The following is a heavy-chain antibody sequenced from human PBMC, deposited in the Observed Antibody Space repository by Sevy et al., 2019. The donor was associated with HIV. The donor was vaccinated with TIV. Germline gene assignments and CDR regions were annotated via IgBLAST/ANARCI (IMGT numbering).Heavy chain of an antibody. D-gene: IGHD3-10*02. CDR1: GFTFRSYG. CDR2: IRYDGTTK. Sequence: GGSLRLSCAASGFTFRSYGMHWVRQAPGKGLEWVAFIRYDGTTKYYADSVKGRFTISRDNSKNTLYLQMNSLRPEDTSVYYCADGLGIVQGAVLSEDLWGQGTMVTVSS. CDR3: ADGLGIVQGAVLSEDL. J-gene: IGHJ3*01. V-gene: IGHV3-30*02.